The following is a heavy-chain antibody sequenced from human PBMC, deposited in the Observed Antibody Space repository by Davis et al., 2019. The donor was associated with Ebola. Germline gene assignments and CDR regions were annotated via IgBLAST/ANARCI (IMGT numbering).Heavy chain of an antibody. CDR1: GYTFTSYG. CDR2: ISAYNGNT. J-gene: IGHJ6*02. Sequence: ASVKVSCKASGYTFTSYGISWVRQAPGQGLEWMGWISAYNGNTNYAQKLQGRVTMTTDTSTSTAYMELRSLRSDDTAVYYCARDYSSSSYYYYYYGMDVWGQGTTVTVSS. V-gene: IGHV1-18*01. CDR3: ARDYSSSSYYYYYYGMDV. D-gene: IGHD6-6*01.